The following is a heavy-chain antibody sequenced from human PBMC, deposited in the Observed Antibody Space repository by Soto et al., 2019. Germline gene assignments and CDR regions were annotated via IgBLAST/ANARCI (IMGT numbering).Heavy chain of an antibody. J-gene: IGHJ3*02. V-gene: IGHV5-51*01. CDR3: ARHRWNLDDAFDI. CDR2: IYPGDSDT. D-gene: IGHD1-1*01. CDR1: GYSFTSYW. Sequence: PGESLKISCKGSGYSFTSYWIGWVRQMPRKGLEWMGIIYPGDSDTRYSPSFQGQVTISADKSISTAYLQWSSLKASDTAMYYCARHRWNLDDAFDIWGQGTMVTVSS.